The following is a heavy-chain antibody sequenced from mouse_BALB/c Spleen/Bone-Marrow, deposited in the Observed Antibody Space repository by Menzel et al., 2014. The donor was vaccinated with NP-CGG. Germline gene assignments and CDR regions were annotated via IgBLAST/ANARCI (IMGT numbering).Heavy chain of an antibody. Sequence: VQLKHSGPELVKPGASVKVSCKASGYAFTNYNMNWVKQSHGKSLEWIGYIDPYSGGTNYNQKFRGKATLTVDKSSSTAYMHLNSLTSEDPAVYYCSRGVLAYFDYWGQGTTLTVSS. CDR2: IDPYSGGT. D-gene: IGHD2-14*01. V-gene: IGHV1S135*01. CDR1: GYAFTNYN. CDR3: SRGVLAYFDY. J-gene: IGHJ2*01.